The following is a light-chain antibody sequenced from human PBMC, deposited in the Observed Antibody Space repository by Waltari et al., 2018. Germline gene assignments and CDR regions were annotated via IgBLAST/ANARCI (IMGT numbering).Light chain of an antibody. CDR1: QSVRSGS. Sequence: IVLTQSPGTLSLSPGERATLSCRSSQSVRSGSLAWYQQKPGQTPRLLIYGASNRATGIPDRFSGSGSGTDFTLAISKLEPEDFALYYCQQYHTSPQTFGQGTKLEI. CDR3: QQYHTSPQT. J-gene: IGKJ2*01. CDR2: GAS. V-gene: IGKV3-20*01.